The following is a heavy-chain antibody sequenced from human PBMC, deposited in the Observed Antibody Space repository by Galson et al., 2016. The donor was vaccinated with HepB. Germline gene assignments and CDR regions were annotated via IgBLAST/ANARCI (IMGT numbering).Heavy chain of an antibody. CDR3: AKERGGRITMVRGVLDAFDI. CDR1: GFTFSTYA. V-gene: IGHV3-23*01. CDR2: IRGSGGGI. Sequence: SLRLSCAASGFTFSTYAMSWVRQAPGKGLEWVSGIRGSGGGIDYADSVKGRFTISRDNSKNTLYPQMRSLRAEDTAVYYCAKERGGRITMVRGVLDAFDIWGQGTMVTVSS. D-gene: IGHD3-10*01. J-gene: IGHJ3*02.